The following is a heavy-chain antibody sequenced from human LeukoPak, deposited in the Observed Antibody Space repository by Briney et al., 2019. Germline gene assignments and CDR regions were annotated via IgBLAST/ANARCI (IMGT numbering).Heavy chain of an antibody. CDR1: GYTFTGYH. Sequence: WTSVKVSCKASGYTFTGYHIHWVRQAPGQGLEWMGRINPYSGDTNFAQKFQGRVTMTRDTSITTAYMDLSSLTPDDTAVYFCARDQGSLTRSWYTGYWRQGTQVTVSS. CDR2: INPYSGDT. CDR3: ARDQGSLTRSWYTGY. J-gene: IGHJ4*02. D-gene: IGHD6-13*01. V-gene: IGHV1-2*06.